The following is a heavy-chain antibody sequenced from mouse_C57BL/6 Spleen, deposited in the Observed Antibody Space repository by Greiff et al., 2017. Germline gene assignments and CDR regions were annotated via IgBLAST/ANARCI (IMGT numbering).Heavy chain of an antibody. CDR2: ISSGSSTI. Sequence: EVKVVESGGGLVKPGGSLKLSCAASGFTFSDYGMHWVRQAPEKGLEWVAYISSGSSTIYYADTVKGIFTISRDNAKNTLFLQMTSLGSDDTAMYYCGRNDGYPHAMDDWGQGTSVTVSS. D-gene: IGHD2-3*01. V-gene: IGHV5-17*01. CDR1: GFTFSDYG. J-gene: IGHJ4*01. CDR3: GRNDGYPHAMDD.